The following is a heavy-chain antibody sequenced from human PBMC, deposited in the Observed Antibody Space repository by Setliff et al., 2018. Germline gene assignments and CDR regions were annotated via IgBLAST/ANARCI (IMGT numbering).Heavy chain of an antibody. D-gene: IGHD6-19*01. CDR1: GFIFSDYY. CDR3: STKAVPGT. V-gene: IGHV3-11*01. Sequence: GGSLRLSCAASGFIFSDYYMSWIRQTPGRGLEWVAYISRGATTTYYTDSVKGRFTISRDDGKNSLYLQMNSLRAEDTAVYFCSTKAVPGTGGQGTLVTVSS. CDR2: ISRGATTT. J-gene: IGHJ4*02.